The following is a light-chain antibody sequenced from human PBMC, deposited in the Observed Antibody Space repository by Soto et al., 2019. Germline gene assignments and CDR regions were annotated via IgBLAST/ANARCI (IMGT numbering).Light chain of an antibody. V-gene: IGKV1-5*01. CDR2: DAS. Sequence: DIQMTQSPSTLSASVGDRVTITFRASQSISYRLAWYQQKPGKAPKLLIYDASSLETGVPSRFSGSGSGTDFTFTISSLQPEDIATYYCQQYSHLITFGQGTRLEIK. CDR3: QQYSHLIT. CDR1: QSISYR. J-gene: IGKJ5*01.